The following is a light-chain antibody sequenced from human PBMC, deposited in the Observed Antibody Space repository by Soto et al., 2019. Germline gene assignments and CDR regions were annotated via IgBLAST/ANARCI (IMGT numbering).Light chain of an antibody. CDR3: QQSYNTPPT. CDR1: QRISNY. Sequence: DIQMTQFPSSLSVSVGDRVTITCRASQRISNYLNWYQQKPGKAPKLLIYAASSLQSGVPSRFSGSGSGTDFTLTISSLQPEDFATYYCQQSYNTPPTFGQGTKLESK. J-gene: IGKJ2*01. V-gene: IGKV1-39*01. CDR2: AAS.